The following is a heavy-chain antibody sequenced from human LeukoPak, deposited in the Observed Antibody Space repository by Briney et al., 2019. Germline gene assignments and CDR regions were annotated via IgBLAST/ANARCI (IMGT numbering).Heavy chain of an antibody. Sequence: SETLSLTCTVSGGSISSSSYYWGWIRQPPGKGLEWIGSIYYSGSTYYNPSLKSRVTISVDTSKNQFSLKLSSVTAADTAVYYCARHPMVYYRYYYYYYMDVWGKGTTVTVSS. CDR2: IYYSGST. V-gene: IGHV4-39*01. D-gene: IGHD2-8*01. J-gene: IGHJ6*03. CDR1: GGSISSSSYY. CDR3: ARHPMVYYRYYYYYYMDV.